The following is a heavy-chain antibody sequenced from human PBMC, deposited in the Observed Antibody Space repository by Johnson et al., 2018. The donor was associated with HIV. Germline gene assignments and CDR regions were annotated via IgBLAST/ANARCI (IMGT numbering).Heavy chain of an antibody. Sequence: EVQLVESGGGLVQPGGSRRLSCAASGFTFSSYAMSWVRQAPGKGLEWVSAISGSGGSTYYADSVKGRFTISRDNSKNTLYLQMNSLRAEDTAVYYCVKDDYYGSGSYFAFDVWGQGTMVTVSS. V-gene: IGHV3-23*04. CDR3: VKDDYYGSGSYFAFDV. CDR2: ISGSGGST. CDR1: GFTFSSYA. D-gene: IGHD3-10*01. J-gene: IGHJ3*01.